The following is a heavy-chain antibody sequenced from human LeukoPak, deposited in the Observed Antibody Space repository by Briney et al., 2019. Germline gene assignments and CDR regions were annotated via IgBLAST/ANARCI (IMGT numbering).Heavy chain of an antibody. CDR1: GFTFRSYA. D-gene: IGHD3-10*01. V-gene: IGHV3-30*02. J-gene: IGHJ4*02. CDR3: TLPPITMVRGVHHDY. CDR2: IRYDGSNK. Sequence: GGSLRLSCAASGFTFRSYAMHWVRQAPGKGLEWVAFIRYDGSNKYYADSVKGRFTISRDNSKNTLYLQMNSLKTEDTAVYYCTLPPITMVRGVHHDYWGQGTLVTVSS.